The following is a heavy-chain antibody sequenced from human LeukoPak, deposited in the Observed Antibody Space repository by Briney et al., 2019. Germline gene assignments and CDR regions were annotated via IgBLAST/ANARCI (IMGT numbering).Heavy chain of an antibody. D-gene: IGHD2-2*01. V-gene: IGHV1-2*06. Sequence: ASVKVSCKASGYTFTDYYIHWVRQAPGQGLEWMGRINPKNGDTNFPQKFQGRVTMTRDTSISTAYVELNRLRSDDTAVFYCARDPWAVDVVVVPAAILDPWGQGTLVAVSS. CDR1: GYTFTDYY. CDR3: ARDPWAVDVVVVPAAILDP. CDR2: INPKNGDT. J-gene: IGHJ5*02.